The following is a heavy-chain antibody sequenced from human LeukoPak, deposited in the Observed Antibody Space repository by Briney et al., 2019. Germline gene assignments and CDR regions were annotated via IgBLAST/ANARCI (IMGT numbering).Heavy chain of an antibody. Sequence: PSQTLSLTCTVSGGSISSGSYYWSWIRQPAGKGLEWIGRIFTSGSTNYNPSLKSRVTLSVDTSKNQFSLKLSSVTAADTAVYYCAREVGYSSGWNNWFDPWGQGTLVTVSS. D-gene: IGHD6-19*01. V-gene: IGHV4-61*02. CDR2: IFTSGST. J-gene: IGHJ5*02. CDR3: AREVGYSSGWNNWFDP. CDR1: GGSISSGSYY.